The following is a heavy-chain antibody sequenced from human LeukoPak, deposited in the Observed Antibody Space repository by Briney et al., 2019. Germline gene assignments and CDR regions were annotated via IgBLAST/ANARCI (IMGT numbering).Heavy chain of an antibody. CDR1: GGSISSYY. CDR2: IYYSGST. D-gene: IGHD1-14*01. CDR3: ARLTHY. J-gene: IGHJ4*02. Sequence: KASEPLSLTCTVSGGSISSYYWSWIRQPPGKGLEWIGYIYYSGSTNYNPSLKSRVTISVDTSKNQFSLKLSSVTAADTAVYYCARLTHYWGQGTLVTVSS. V-gene: IGHV4-59*12.